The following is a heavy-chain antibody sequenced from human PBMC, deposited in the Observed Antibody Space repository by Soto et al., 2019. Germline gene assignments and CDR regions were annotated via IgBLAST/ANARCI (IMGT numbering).Heavy chain of an antibody. CDR1: GFTFSSYG. CDR2: IWYDGSNK. Sequence: LRLSCAASGFTFSSYGMHWVRQAPGKGLEWVAVIWYDGSNKYYADSVKGRFTISRDNSKNTLYLQMNSLRAEDTAVYYCARDHDNSYGPAGDYWGQGTLVTVSS. D-gene: IGHD5-18*01. V-gene: IGHV3-33*01. CDR3: ARDHDNSYGPAGDY. J-gene: IGHJ4*02.